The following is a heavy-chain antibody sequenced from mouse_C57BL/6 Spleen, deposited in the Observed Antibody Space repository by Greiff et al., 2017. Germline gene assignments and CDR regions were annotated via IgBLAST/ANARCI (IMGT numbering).Heavy chain of an antibody. J-gene: IGHJ2*01. CDR2: IDPSDSYT. CDR1: GYTFTSYW. CDR3: ARGYIDY. D-gene: IGHD1-2*01. Sequence: VQLQQPGAELVMPGASVKLSCKASGYTFTSYWMHWVKQRPGQGLEWIGEIDPSDSYTNYNQKFKGQSTLTVDKSSSTPYMQLSSLTSEDSAVYYCARGYIDYWGQGTTLTVSS. V-gene: IGHV1-69*01.